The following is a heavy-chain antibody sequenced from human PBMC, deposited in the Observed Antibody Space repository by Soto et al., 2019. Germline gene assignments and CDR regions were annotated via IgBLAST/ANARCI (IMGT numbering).Heavy chain of an antibody. D-gene: IGHD6-13*01. J-gene: IGHJ4*02. CDR3: TSIAAAGLAF. CDR2: ISAYNGNT. V-gene: IGHV1-18*01. Sequence: WPRQAPGQGLEWMGWISAYNGNTNYAQKLQGRVTMTTDTSTSTAYMELRSLRSDDTAVYYCTSIAAAGLAFWGKGTLVIVSS.